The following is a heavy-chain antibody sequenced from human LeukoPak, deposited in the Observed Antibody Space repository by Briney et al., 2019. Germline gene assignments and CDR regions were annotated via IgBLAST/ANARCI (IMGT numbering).Heavy chain of an antibody. D-gene: IGHD1-26*01. CDR2: IYYSGST. CDR1: GGSISSSSYY. V-gene: IGHV4-39*07. Sequence: SETLSLTCTVSGGSISSSSYYWGWIRQPPGEGLEWIGSIYYSGSTYYNPSLKSRVTISVDTSKNQFSLKLSSVTAADTAVYYCARARPPRGSYASYFDYWGQGTLVTVSS. J-gene: IGHJ4*02. CDR3: ARARPPRGSYASYFDY.